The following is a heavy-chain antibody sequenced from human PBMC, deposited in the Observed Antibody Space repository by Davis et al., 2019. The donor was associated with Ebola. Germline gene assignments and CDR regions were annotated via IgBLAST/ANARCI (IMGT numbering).Heavy chain of an antibody. V-gene: IGHV3-53*01. CDR3: ANREEWLLVY. J-gene: IGHJ4*02. D-gene: IGHD3-3*01. CDR2: IYSGGST. Sequence: GESLKISCAASGFTVSSSYMSWVRQAPGKGLEWVSVIYSGGSTYYADSVRGRFTISRDNSKNTLYLQMNSLRAEDTAVYYCANREEWLLVYWGQGTLVTVSS. CDR1: GFTVSSSY.